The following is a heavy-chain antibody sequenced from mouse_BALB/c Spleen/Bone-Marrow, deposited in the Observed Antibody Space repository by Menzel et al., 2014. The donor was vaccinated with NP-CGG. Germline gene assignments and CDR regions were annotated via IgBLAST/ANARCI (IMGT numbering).Heavy chain of an antibody. CDR3: TRHFYGSSYFDY. CDR2: FYPGSGNI. CDR1: GYTFTDYI. D-gene: IGHD1-1*01. Sequence: VQLQRSGAELVKPGASVKLSCKASGYTFTDYIIHWIRQRSGQGLEWIGWFYPGSGNIKYNEKFKDKATLTADKSSSTVYMELSRLTSEDSAVYFCTRHFYGSSYFDYWGQGTTLTVSS. V-gene: IGHV1-62-2*01. J-gene: IGHJ2*01.